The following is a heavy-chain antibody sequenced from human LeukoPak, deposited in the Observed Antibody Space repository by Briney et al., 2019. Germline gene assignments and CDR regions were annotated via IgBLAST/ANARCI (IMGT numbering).Heavy chain of an antibody. D-gene: IGHD1-26*01. CDR3: ARGQSYYPN. Sequence: PGGSLRLSCAASGFTFSSYGMSWVRQAPGKGLEWVSAISGSGGSTYYADSVKGRFTINRDNSKNTLYLQMNSLRVEDTAVYYCARGQSYYPNWGQGTLVTVSS. CDR2: ISGSGGST. V-gene: IGHV3-23*01. CDR1: GFTFSSYG. J-gene: IGHJ4*02.